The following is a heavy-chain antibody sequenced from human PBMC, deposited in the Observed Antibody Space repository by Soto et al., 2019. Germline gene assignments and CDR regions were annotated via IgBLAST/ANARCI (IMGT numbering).Heavy chain of an antibody. CDR1: GFTFSSYW. J-gene: IGHJ4*02. Sequence: GGSLRLSCAASGFTFSSYWMHWVRQAPGKGLVWVSRINSDGSSTSYADSVKGRFTISRDNAKNTLYLQMNSLRAEDTAVYYCARDSRPMWDDYGGNNPDYWGQGTLVTVSS. CDR3: ARDSRPMWDDYGGNNPDY. D-gene: IGHD4-17*01. V-gene: IGHV3-74*01. CDR2: INSDGSST.